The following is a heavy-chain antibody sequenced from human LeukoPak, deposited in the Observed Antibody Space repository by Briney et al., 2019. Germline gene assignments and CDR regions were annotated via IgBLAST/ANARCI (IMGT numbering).Heavy chain of an antibody. Sequence: ASVKVSCKASGGTFSSYTISWVRQAPGQGLEWMGRIIPILGIANYAQKFQGSVTITADKSTSTAYMELSSLRSEDTAVYYCARVVTPHGDYGGDYFDYWGQGTLVTVSS. D-gene: IGHD4-23*01. V-gene: IGHV1-69*02. J-gene: IGHJ4*02. CDR2: IIPILGIA. CDR1: GGTFSSYT. CDR3: ARVVTPHGDYGGDYFDY.